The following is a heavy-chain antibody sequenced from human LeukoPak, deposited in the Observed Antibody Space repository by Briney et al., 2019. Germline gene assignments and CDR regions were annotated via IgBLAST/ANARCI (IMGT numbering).Heavy chain of an antibody. J-gene: IGHJ5*02. CDR3: AKNQGYCSGGSCSPHNNWFDP. V-gene: IGHV4-59*01. CDR1: GGSISSYY. Sequence: SETLSLTCTVSGGSISSYYWSWIRQPPGKGLEWIGYIYYSGSTNYNPSLKSRVTISVDTSKNQFSLKLSSVTAADTAVYYCAKNQGYCSGGSCSPHNNWFDPWGQVTLVTVSS. D-gene: IGHD2-15*01. CDR2: IYYSGST.